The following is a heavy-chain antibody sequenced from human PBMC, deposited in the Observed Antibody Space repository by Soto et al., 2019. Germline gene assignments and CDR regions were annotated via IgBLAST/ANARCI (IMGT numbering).Heavy chain of an antibody. V-gene: IGHV4-34*01. D-gene: IGHD3-22*01. J-gene: IGHJ4*01. CDR3: AKRSSGLRYFDY. CDR2: INHSGST. CDR1: GGSFSGYY. Sequence: PSETLSLTCAVYGGSFSGYYWSWIRQPPGKGLEWIGEINHSGSTNYNPSLKSRVTISVDTSKNQFSLKLSSVTAADTAVYYCAKRSSGLRYFDYWRHGTLVTLSS.